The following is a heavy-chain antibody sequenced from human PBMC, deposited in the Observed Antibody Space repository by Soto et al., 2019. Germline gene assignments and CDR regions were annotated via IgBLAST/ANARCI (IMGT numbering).Heavy chain of an antibody. Sequence: SETLSLTCSVSGDSISNLDYFLAWIRQPPGQALEYIGYIYKSATTYYNPSFESRVAISVDTSKSQFSLNVTSVTAADTAVYFCARGRYCLTGRCFPNWFDSWGQGALVTVSS. CDR1: GDSISNLDYF. J-gene: IGHJ5*01. CDR2: IYKSATT. V-gene: IGHV4-30-4*01. D-gene: IGHD7-27*01. CDR3: ARGRYCLTGRCFPNWFDS.